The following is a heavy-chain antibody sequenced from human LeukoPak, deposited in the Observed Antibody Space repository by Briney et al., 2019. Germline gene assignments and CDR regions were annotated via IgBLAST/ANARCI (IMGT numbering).Heavy chain of an antibody. CDR2: ISWDGGST. CDR1: GFTFDDYA. CDR3: AKDRGSGYYFDAFDI. D-gene: IGHD3-22*01. V-gene: IGHV3-43D*03. J-gene: IGHJ3*02. Sequence: GGSLRLSCAASGFTFDDYAMHWVRQAPGKGLEWVSLISWDGGSTYYADSVKGRFTISRDNSKNSPYLQMNSLRAEDTALYYCAKDRGSGYYFDAFDIWGQGTMVTVSS.